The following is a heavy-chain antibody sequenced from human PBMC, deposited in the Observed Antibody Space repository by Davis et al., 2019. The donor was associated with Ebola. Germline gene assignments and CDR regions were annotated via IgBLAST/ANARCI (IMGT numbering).Heavy chain of an antibody. J-gene: IGHJ4*02. V-gene: IGHV2-26*01. D-gene: IGHD1-26*01. CDR2: IFSNDEK. CDR1: GFSLSNARMG. Sequence: SGPTLVKPTETLTLTCTVSGFSLSNARMGVSWIRQPPGKALEWLAHIFSNDEKPYSTSMKSRLTISKDTSKSQVVLTMTNIDPVDTATYYCARIQLRPAVYFDYWGQGTLVTVSS. CDR3: ARIQLRPAVYFDY.